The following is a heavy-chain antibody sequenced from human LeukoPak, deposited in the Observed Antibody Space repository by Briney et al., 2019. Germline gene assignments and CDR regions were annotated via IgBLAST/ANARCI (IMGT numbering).Heavy chain of an antibody. Sequence: GASVKVSCKASGYSFTDYYLHWVRQAPGQGLEWMGWINSNSGGAKYAQKFQGRVTMTRDTSISTAYMELTRLRSDDTAVYYCATSVRYFDWILSSPFDYWGQGTLVTVSS. D-gene: IGHD3-9*01. CDR2: INSNSGGA. J-gene: IGHJ4*02. CDR1: GYSFTDYY. CDR3: ATSVRYFDWILSSPFDY. V-gene: IGHV1-2*02.